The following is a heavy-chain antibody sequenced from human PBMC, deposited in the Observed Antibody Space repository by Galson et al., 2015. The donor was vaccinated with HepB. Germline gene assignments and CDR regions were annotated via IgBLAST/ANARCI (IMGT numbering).Heavy chain of an antibody. V-gene: IGHV3-30-3*01. Sequence: SLRLSCAASGFSFTDHSMHWVRQAPGKGLEWVAVISYDESRKHFADSVKGRFTISRDTSRSILYLEMNSLKSDDTGVYFCARDKASSGLVYSWYFDLWGRGTLVTASS. CDR1: GFSFTDHS. CDR2: ISYDESRK. J-gene: IGHJ2*01. D-gene: IGHD6-19*01. CDR3: ARDKASSGLVYSWYFDL.